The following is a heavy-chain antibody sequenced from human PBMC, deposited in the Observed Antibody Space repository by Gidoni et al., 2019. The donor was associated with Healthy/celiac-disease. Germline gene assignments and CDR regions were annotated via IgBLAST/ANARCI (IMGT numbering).Heavy chain of an antibody. CDR2: IWYDGSNK. D-gene: IGHD1-26*01. CDR1: GFTFSRYG. CDR3: ARGYGSYSDY. J-gene: IGHJ4*02. V-gene: IGHV3-33*01. Sequence: QVQLVESGGGVVQPGRSLRISCAASGFTFSRYGMHWVRQAPGKGLEGVAVIWYDGSNKYYADSVKGRFTISRDNSKNTLYLQMNSLRAEDTAVYYCARGYGSYSDYWGQGTLVTVSS.